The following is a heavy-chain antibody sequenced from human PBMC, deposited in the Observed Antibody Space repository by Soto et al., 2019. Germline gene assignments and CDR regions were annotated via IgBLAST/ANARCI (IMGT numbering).Heavy chain of an antibody. V-gene: IGHV3-30-3*01. CDR2: ISYDGSNK. Sequence: GGSLRLSCAASGFTFSSYAMHWVRQAPGKGLEWVAVISYDGSNKYYADSVKGRFTISRDNSKNTLYLQMNSLRAEDTAVYYCARLPSSSSIFDYWGQGTLVTVSS. J-gene: IGHJ4*02. CDR3: ARLPSSSSIFDY. D-gene: IGHD6-13*01. CDR1: GFTFSSYA.